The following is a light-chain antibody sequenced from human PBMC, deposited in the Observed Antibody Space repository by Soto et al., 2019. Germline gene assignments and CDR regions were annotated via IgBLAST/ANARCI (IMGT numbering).Light chain of an antibody. CDR1: SSDVGGYNY. V-gene: IGLV2-14*01. J-gene: IGLJ1*01. Sequence: QSVLTQPASVSGSPGQSITISCTGTSSDVGGYNYVSRYQQHPGKAPKLMIYEVSNRPSGVSNRFSGSKSGNTASLTISGLQAEDEADYYCSSYTSSSTRVFGTGTKVTVL. CDR2: EVS. CDR3: SSYTSSSTRV.